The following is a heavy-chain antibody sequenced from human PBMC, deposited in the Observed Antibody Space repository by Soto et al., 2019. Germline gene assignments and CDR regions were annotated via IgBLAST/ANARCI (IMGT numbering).Heavy chain of an antibody. CDR1: GYTFTSYG. CDR2: ISAYNGNT. Sequence: GASGKVSCKASGYTFTSYGISWVRQAPGQGLEWMGWISAYNGNTKNAQKFQGRVTMTTDTSTSTAYMELRSLRSDDTAVYYCAREPNYYDYWGQGTLVTVSS. CDR3: AREPNYYDY. V-gene: IGHV1-18*01. J-gene: IGHJ4*02.